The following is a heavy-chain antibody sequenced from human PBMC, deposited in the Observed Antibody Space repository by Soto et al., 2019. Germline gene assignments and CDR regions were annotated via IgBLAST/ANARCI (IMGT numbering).Heavy chain of an antibody. J-gene: IGHJ4*02. D-gene: IGHD2-15*01. Sequence: GASVKVSCKASGYTFTSYAMHWVRQAPGQRLEWMGWINAGNGNTKYSQKFQGRVTITRDTSASTAYMELSSLRSEDTAVYYCAREGVYCSGGSCYSADYFDEWGQGSLVTVSS. CDR3: AREGVYCSGGSCYSADYFDE. V-gene: IGHV1-3*01. CDR1: GYTFTSYA. CDR2: INAGNGNT.